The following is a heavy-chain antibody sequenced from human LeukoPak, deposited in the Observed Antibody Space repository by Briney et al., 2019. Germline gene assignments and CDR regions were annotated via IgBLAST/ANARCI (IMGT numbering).Heavy chain of an antibody. Sequence: GGSLRLSCAVSGFTVSSNYMSWVRQAPGKGLEWVSVIYSGGSTYYADSVKGRFTISRDNSKNTLYLQMNSLRAEDTAVYYCAREAVAGLAYCYYGMDVWGQGTTVTVSS. CDR3: AREAVAGLAYCYYGMDV. CDR2: IYSGGST. V-gene: IGHV3-66*01. J-gene: IGHJ6*02. D-gene: IGHD6-19*01. CDR1: GFTVSSNY.